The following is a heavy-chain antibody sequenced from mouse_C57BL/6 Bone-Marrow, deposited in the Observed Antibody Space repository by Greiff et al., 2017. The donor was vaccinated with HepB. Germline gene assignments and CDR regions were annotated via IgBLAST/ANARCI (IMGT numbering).Heavy chain of an antibody. CDR1: GFTFTDYY. V-gene: IGHV7-3*01. CDR3: ARLLRRDGVDY. D-gene: IGHD1-1*01. J-gene: IGHJ2*01. Sequence: EVQLQESGGGLVQPGGSLSLSCAASGFTFTDYYMSWVRQPPGKALEWLGFIRNKANGYTTEYSASVKGRFTISRDNSQSILYLQMNALRAEDSATYYCARLLRRDGVDYWGQGTTLTVSS. CDR2: IRNKANGYTT.